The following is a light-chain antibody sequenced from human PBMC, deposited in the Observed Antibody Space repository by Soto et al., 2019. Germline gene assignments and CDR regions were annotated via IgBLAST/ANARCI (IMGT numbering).Light chain of an antibody. Sequence: EIVLTQSPATLSLSPGERVTLSCRASQSVISNLAWYQQKPGQAPRLLIFDASNRATGIPVRFSGSGSGTDFTLTISSLQPEDFAVYYCHQRSNWPPTFGGGTKVDI. J-gene: IGKJ4*01. CDR1: QSVISN. CDR3: HQRSNWPPT. CDR2: DAS. V-gene: IGKV3-11*01.